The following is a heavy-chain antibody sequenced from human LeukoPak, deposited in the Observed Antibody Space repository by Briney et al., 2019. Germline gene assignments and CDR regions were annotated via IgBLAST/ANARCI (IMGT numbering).Heavy chain of an antibody. V-gene: IGHV3-23*01. J-gene: IGHJ4*02. Sequence: GGSLRLSCAASGFTFSYAWMSWVRQAPGKGLEWVSVITGSGGSTYYADSVKGRFTISRDNSKNTLFLQMNSLRAEDTAVYYCAKVGVMRSSGWFGGDYFDHWGQGTLVTVSS. CDR3: AKVGVMRSSGWFGGDYFDH. D-gene: IGHD6-19*01. CDR2: ITGSGGST. CDR1: GFTFSYAW.